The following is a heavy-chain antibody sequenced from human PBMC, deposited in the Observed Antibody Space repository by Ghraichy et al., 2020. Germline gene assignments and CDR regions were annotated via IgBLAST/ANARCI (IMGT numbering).Heavy chain of an antibody. Sequence: SVKVSCKASGGTFTSHGVSWVRLAPGQGLEWMGGIIPLFGTTNFAQKFQGRVSITADKSTSTVYLELASLRSADTAVYYCVRDEDNLAAAGTSDSFDIWGQGPLVTVSS. CDR3: VRDEDNLAAAGTSDSFDI. D-gene: IGHD6-13*01. CDR1: GGTFTSHG. V-gene: IGHV1-69*06. J-gene: IGHJ3*02. CDR2: IIPLFGTT.